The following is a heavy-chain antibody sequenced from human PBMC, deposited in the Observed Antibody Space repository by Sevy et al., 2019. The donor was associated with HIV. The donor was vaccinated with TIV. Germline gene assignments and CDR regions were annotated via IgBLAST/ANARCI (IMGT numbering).Heavy chain of an antibody. D-gene: IGHD2-8*02. J-gene: IGHJ6*02. CDR2: LIGGGSRT. V-gene: IGHV3-23*01. Sequence: GGSLRLSCAASGFPFSNFAMSWVRQAPGKGLEWVSTLIGGGSRTYYADSVTGRFIISRDNSRKTLYLQMNSLRADDTAIYYCAKRRVQSGLSGGGANYGMDVCGRGTTVTVSS. CDR3: AKRRVQSGLSGGGANYGMDV. CDR1: GFPFSNFA.